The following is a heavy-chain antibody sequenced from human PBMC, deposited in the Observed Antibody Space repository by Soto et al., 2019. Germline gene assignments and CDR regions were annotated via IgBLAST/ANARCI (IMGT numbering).Heavy chain of an antibody. V-gene: IGHV4-61*01. D-gene: IGHD5-12*01. CDR3: ARDGYNLYFDY. J-gene: IGHJ4*02. CDR1: GGSVSSGSYY. Sequence: SETLSLTCTVSGGSVSSGSYYWSWIRQPPGKGLEWIGYIYYSGSTNYNPSLKSRVTISVDTSKNQFSLKLSSVTAADTAVYYCARDGYNLYFDYGGQETLVPVSS. CDR2: IYYSGST.